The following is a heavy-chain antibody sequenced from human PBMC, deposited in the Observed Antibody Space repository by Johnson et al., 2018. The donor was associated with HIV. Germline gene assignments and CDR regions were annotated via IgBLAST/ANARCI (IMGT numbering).Heavy chain of an antibody. Sequence: VQLVESGGGVVQPGGSLRLSCAASGFTFSNYAMHWVRQAPGKGLDYVSGISTNGGSTYYANSVKGRFTISRDNSKNSLYLQMGSLRPEDTAVYYCARAPPYYGGYSVSDAFDIWGQGTMVTVSS. D-gene: IGHD3-22*01. CDR1: GFTFSNYA. CDR3: ARAPPYYGGYSVSDAFDI. CDR2: ISTNGGST. J-gene: IGHJ3*02. V-gene: IGHV3-64*01.